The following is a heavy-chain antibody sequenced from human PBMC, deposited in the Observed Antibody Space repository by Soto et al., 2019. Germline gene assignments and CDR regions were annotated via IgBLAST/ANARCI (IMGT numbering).Heavy chain of an antibody. D-gene: IGHD6-6*01. CDR2: ISAYNGNT. CDR3: ARDHGTPRSPNNWFDP. V-gene: IGHV1-18*01. Sequence: ASVKVSCKASGYTFTSYGISWVRQAPGQGLEWMGWISAYNGNTNYAQKLQGRVTMTTDTSTSTAYMELRSLRSDDTAMYYCARDHGTPRSPNNWFDPWGQGTLVTVSS. J-gene: IGHJ5*02. CDR1: GYTFTSYG.